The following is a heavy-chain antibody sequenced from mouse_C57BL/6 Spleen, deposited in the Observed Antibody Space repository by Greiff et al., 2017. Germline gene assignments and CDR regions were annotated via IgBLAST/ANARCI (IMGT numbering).Heavy chain of an antibody. V-gene: IGHV5-17*01. CDR1: GFTFSDYG. J-gene: IGHJ3*01. CDR3: ARGFPGFAY. CDR2: ISSGSSTI. Sequence: EVQLVESGGGLVKPGGSLKLSCAASGFTFSDYGMHWVRQAPEQGLEWVAYISSGSSTIYYADTVKGRFTISRDNAKNTLFLQMTSLRSEDTAMYYCARGFPGFAYWGQGTLVTVSA.